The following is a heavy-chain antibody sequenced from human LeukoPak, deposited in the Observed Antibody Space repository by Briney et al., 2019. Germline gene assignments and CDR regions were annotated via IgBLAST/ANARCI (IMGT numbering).Heavy chain of an antibody. J-gene: IGHJ6*03. CDR2: ISHSGNT. Sequence: SETLSLTCAVYGGSFSDYSWSWIRQPPGKGLEWIGEISHSGNTDYNPSLKSRVTISVDMSRYQFSLTLTSVTAADTGVYYCGAGMDVWGKGTTVTVSS. CDR3: GAGMDV. V-gene: IGHV4-34*01. CDR1: GGSFSDYS.